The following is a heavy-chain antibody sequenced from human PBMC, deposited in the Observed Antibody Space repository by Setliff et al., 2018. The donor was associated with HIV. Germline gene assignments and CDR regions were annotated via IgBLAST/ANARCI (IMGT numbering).Heavy chain of an antibody. Sequence: SETLSLTCTVSGGSISSGSYYWSWIRQPAGKGLEWIGHIYSSGTTNYNPSLQSRVTISVDTPKNQFSLKLSSVTAADTAVYYGARDLRITLFGGDVYYYYGMDVWGQGTTVTVSS. D-gene: IGHD3-3*01. CDR2: IYSSGTT. J-gene: IGHJ6*02. CDR1: GGSISSGSYY. CDR3: ARDLRITLFGGDVYYYYGMDV. V-gene: IGHV4-61*10.